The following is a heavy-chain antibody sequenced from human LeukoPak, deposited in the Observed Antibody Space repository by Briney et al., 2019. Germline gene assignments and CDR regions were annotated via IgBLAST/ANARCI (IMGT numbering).Heavy chain of an antibody. CDR2: IRSKAYGGTT. J-gene: IGHJ4*02. CDR3: TRDLSVWLLTFDY. CDR1: GFTFSSYG. V-gene: IGHV3-49*04. D-gene: IGHD3-9*01. Sequence: PGGSLRLSCAASGFTFSSYGMHWVRQAPGKGLEWVGFIRSKAYGGTTEYAASVKGRFTISRDDSKSIAYLQMNSLKTEDTAVYYCTRDLSVWLLTFDYWGQGTLVTVSS.